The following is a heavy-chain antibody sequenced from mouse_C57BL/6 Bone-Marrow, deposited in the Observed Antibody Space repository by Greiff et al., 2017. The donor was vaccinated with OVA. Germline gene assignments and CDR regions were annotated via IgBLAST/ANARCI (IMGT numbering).Heavy chain of an antibody. CDR1: GYSITSGYD. CDR2: ISYSGSN. Sequence: DVQLQESGPGMVKPSQSLSLTCTVTGYSITSGYDWHWIRHFPGNKLELVGYISYSGSNNYNPSLKSRISITHDTSKNHFFLKLNSVTTEDTATYYCARELRFYYFDYWGQGTTLTVSS. CDR3: ARELRFYYFDY. D-gene: IGHD1-1*01. J-gene: IGHJ2*01. V-gene: IGHV3-1*01.